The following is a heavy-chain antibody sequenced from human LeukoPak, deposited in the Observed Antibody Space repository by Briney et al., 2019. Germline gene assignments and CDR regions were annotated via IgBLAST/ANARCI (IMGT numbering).Heavy chain of an antibody. J-gene: IGHJ3*02. CDR3: ARGRRWDLLVWLIDASDI. V-gene: IGHV3-74*01. CDR1: GFTFSSYW. D-gene: IGHD1-26*01. CDR2: INSDGSST. Sequence: GGSLRLSCAASGFTFSSYWMHWVRQAPGKGLVWVSRINSDGSSTSYADSVKGRFTISRDNAKNTLYLQMNSLRVEDTAVYYCARGRRWDLLVWLIDASDIWGQGTMVTVSS.